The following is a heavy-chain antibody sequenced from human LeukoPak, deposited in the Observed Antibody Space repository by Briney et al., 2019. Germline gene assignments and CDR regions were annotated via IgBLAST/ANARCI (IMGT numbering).Heavy chain of an antibody. CDR1: GWSFNDYY. D-gene: IGHD2-2*01. CDR3: ARGQVPAARGYNWFDP. Sequence: SETLSLTCAVYGWSFNDYYWNWIRQPPGKGLEWIGEINAGGDTNYNPSLKSRVTISVATPKKQFSLRLTSMIAADTALYYCARGQVPAARGYNWFDPWGQGTLVTVSS. J-gene: IGHJ5*02. CDR2: INAGGDT. V-gene: IGHV4-34*01.